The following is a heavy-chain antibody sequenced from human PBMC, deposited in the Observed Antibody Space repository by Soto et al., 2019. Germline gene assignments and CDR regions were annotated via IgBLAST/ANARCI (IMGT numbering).Heavy chain of an antibody. D-gene: IGHD6-19*01. V-gene: IGHV6-1*01. Sequence: SQTLSLTCAISGDSVSSNSAAWNWIRQSPSRGLEWLGRTYYRSKWYNDYAVSVKSRITINPDTSKDQFSLQLNSVTPEDTAVYYCARSIAVAGQVHDYYYGMDVWGQGTTVTVS. CDR1: GDSVSSNSAA. CDR3: ARSIAVAGQVHDYYYGMDV. CDR2: TYYRSKWYN. J-gene: IGHJ6*02.